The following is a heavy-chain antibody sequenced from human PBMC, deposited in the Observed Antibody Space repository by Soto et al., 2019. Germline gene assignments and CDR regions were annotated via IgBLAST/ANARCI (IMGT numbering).Heavy chain of an antibody. CDR3: EDGIRDVRSVSAFLLNRSSDL. D-gene: IGHD3-10*02. Sequence: GKGLEWVSVISGSGGSTYFADSVKGRFTISRDNSKNTLYLQMRSLRAEDIFFFQAEDGIRDVRSVSAFLLNRSSDL. V-gene: IGHV3-23*01. CDR2: ISGSGGST. J-gene: IGHJ2*01.